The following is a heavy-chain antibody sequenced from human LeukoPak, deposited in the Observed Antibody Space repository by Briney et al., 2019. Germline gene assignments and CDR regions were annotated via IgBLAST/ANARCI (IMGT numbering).Heavy chain of an antibody. Sequence: GGSLRLSCAASGFTFGSYGMHWVRQAPGKGLEWVAVIWYDGSNKYYADSVKGRFTISRDNSKNTLYLQMNSLKTEDTAVYYCTTEGYYGSGSWGQGTLSPSPQ. V-gene: IGHV3-33*01. CDR2: IWYDGSNK. D-gene: IGHD3-10*01. CDR3: TTEGYYGSGS. J-gene: IGHJ4*02. CDR1: GFTFGSYG.